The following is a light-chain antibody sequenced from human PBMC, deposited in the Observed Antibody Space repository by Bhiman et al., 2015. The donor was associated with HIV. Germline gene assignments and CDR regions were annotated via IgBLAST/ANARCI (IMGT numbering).Light chain of an antibody. CDR1: SSNIGNNY. CDR2: ENN. J-gene: IGLJ3*02. CDR3: VTGDSSLSAVV. Sequence: QSVLTQPPSVSAAPGQKVTISCSGSSSNIGNNYVSWYQQLPGTAPKLLMYENNKRPSGIRDRFSGSKSGTSATLGITGLQTGDEADYYCVTGDSSLSAVVFGGGTKLTVL. V-gene: IGLV1-51*02.